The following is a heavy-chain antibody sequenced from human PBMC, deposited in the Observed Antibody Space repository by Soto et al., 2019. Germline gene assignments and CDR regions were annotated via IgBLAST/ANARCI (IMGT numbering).Heavy chain of an antibody. J-gene: IGHJ3*02. V-gene: IGHV3-33*06. Sequence: GGSLRLSCAASGFTFSSYGMHWVRQAPGKGLEWVAVIWYDGSNKYYADSVKGRFTISRDNSKNTLYLQMNSLRAEDTAVYYCANLLGIGDAFDIWGQGTMVTVSS. D-gene: IGHD2-8*02. CDR2: IWYDGSNK. CDR3: ANLLGIGDAFDI. CDR1: GFTFSSYG.